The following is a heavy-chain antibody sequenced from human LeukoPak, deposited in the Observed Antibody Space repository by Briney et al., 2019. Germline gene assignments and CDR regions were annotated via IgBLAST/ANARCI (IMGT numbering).Heavy chain of an antibody. D-gene: IGHD3-10*01. CDR2: IKQDGSEK. J-gene: IGHJ4*02. Sequence: PGGSLRLSCAASGFTFSSYWMSWVRQAPGKGLEWVANIKQDGSEKYYVDSVKGRFTISRDNAKNSLYLQMNSLRAEDTAVYYCARVADPWFGELWTFDYWGQGTLVTVSS. CDR3: ARVADPWFGELWTFDY. CDR1: GFTFSSYW. V-gene: IGHV3-7*01.